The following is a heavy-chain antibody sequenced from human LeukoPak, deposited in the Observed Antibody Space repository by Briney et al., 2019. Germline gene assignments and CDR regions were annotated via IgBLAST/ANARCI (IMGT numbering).Heavy chain of an antibody. CDR1: GFNFSIYG. D-gene: IGHD6-13*01. CDR2: HSGSGSRT. J-gene: IGHJ4*02. V-gene: IGHV3-23*01. Sequence: GGSLRLSCAGSGFNFSIYGMNWVRQAPGKGLEWVAGHSGSGSRTYYADSVRGRFTISRDNSKKTLYLQMNSLRGEDTAVYYCAEERAAQGIPYFDYWGQGTLVTVSS. CDR3: AEERAAQGIPYFDY.